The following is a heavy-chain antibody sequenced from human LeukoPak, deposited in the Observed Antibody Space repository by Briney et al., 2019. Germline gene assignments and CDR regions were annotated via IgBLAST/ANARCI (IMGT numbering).Heavy chain of an antibody. CDR3: ARVGYSSSGNYYNDRGAFDY. V-gene: IGHV4-59*01. D-gene: IGHD3-10*01. J-gene: IGHJ4*02. Sequence: PSETLSLTCTVSGGSISSYYWSWIRQPPGKGLEWIGYIYYSGSTNYNPSLKSRVAISVDTSKNQFSLKLSSVTAADTAVYYCARVGYSSSGNYYNDRGAFDYWGQGTLVTVSS. CDR2: IYYSGST. CDR1: GGSISSYY.